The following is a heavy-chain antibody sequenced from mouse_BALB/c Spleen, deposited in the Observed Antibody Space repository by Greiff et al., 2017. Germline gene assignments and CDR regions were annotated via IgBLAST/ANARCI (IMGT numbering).Heavy chain of an antibody. J-gene: IGHJ4*01. CDR1: GYSITSDYA. CDR2: ISYSGST. CDR3: ARNYDSYAMDY. D-gene: IGHD2-4*01. V-gene: IGHV3-2*02. Sequence: EVKLVESGPGLVKPSQSLSLTCTVTGYSITSDYAWNWIRQFPGNKLEWMSYISYSGSTSYNPSLKSRISITRDTSKNQFFLQLNSVTTEDTATDYCARNYDSYAMDYWGQGTSVTVSS.